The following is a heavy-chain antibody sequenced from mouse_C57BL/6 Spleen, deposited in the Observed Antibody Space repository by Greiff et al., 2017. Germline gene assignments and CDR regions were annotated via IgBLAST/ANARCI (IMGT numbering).Heavy chain of an antibody. V-gene: IGHV1-4*01. D-gene: IGHD1-1*01. J-gene: IGHJ2*01. CDR3: AKGGTTVVGGFNY. CDR1: GYTFTSYT. CDR2: INPSSGYT. Sequence: QVQLQQSGAELARPGASVKMSCKASGYTFTSYTMHWVKQRPGQGLEWIGYINPSSGYTKYNQKFKDKATLTADKSSSTAYMQLSSLTSEDSAVYYCAKGGTTVVGGFNYWGQGTTLTVSS.